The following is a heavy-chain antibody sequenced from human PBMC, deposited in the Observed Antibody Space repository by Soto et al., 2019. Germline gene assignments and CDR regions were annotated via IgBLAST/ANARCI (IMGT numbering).Heavy chain of an antibody. Sequence: VASVKVSCKASGYTFTSYGISWVRQAPGQGLEWMGWISAYNGNTNYAQKLQGRVTMTTDTSTSTAYMELRSLRSDDTAVYHCARVTGLPRGYCSGGSCYWDWFDPWGQGTLVTV. CDR3: ARVTGLPRGYCSGGSCYWDWFDP. D-gene: IGHD2-15*01. CDR2: ISAYNGNT. V-gene: IGHV1-18*01. J-gene: IGHJ5*02. CDR1: GYTFTSYG.